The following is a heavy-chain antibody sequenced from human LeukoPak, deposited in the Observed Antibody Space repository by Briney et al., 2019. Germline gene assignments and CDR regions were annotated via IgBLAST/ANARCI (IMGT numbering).Heavy chain of an antibody. J-gene: IGHJ4*02. CDR2: INPSGGST. V-gene: IGHV1-46*01. D-gene: IGHD4-17*01. CDR3: ARAWEAVAGNYGVIDY. CDR1: GYSFINYY. Sequence: GASVKVSCKASGYSFINYYIHWVRQAPGQGLEWMGIINPSGGSTSFAQKFQGRVTMTRDMSTSTVYMELNSLRSEDTAVYYCARAWEAVAGNYGVIDYWGQGTLVTVSS.